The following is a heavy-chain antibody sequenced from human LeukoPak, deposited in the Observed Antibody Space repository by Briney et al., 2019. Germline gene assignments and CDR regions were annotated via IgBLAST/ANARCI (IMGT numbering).Heavy chain of an antibody. J-gene: IGHJ3*02. CDR1: GFPFSSYA. CDR2: ISGSGGST. CDR3: ATGVGIAYCGGDCYFIGALDI. Sequence: PGGSLRLSCAASGFPFSSYAMSWVRQAPGKGLEWVSAISGSGGSTYYADYGKGRFTISRDNSKNTLYLQMNSLRAEDTAVYYCATGVGIAYCGGDCYFIGALDIWGQGTMVTVSS. V-gene: IGHV3-23*01. D-gene: IGHD2-21*01.